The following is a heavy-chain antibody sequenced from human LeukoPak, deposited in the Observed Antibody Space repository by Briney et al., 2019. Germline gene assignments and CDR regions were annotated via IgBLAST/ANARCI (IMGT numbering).Heavy chain of an antibody. J-gene: IGHJ4*02. V-gene: IGHV1-69*06. CDR2: IIPIFGTA. CDR1: GGTFSNYA. D-gene: IGHD2-8*01. CDR3: ARGLGYSTHDLCPTRWSFGY. Sequence: SVKVSCKASGGTFSNYAISWVRQAPGQGLEWMGRIIPIFGTANYAQKFQGRVTITADKSTSTAYMELSSLRSEDTAVYYCARGLGYSTHDLCPTRWSFGYCGPATLVTVSS.